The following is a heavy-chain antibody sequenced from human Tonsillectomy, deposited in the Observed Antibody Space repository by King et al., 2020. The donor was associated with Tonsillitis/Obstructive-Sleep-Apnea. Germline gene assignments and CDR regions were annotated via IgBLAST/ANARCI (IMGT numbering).Heavy chain of an antibody. CDR3: ARGLWIQLWHPFDP. CDR1: GFTVSRNY. D-gene: IGHD5-18*01. J-gene: IGHJ5*02. V-gene: IGHV3-66*01. CDR2: IYSGGST. Sequence: VQLVESGGGLVQPGGSLRLSCAASGFTVSRNYMSWVRQAPGKGLEGVSVIYSGGSTYYADPVKGRFPISVDNSKNTLYLQMNSLRAEATAVYYCARGLWIQLWHPFDPWGQGTLVTVSS.